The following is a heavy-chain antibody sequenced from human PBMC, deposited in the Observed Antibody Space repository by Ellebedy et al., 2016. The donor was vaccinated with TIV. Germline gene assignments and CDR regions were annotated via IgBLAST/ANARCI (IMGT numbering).Heavy chain of an antibody. Sequence: SGPTLVKPTQTLTLTCTFSGFSLSTSGVGVGWIRQPPGKALEWLALIYWDDDKRYSPSLKSRLTITKDTSKNQVVLTITNMDPVDTATYYCAHTDCSGGSCYGVNWFDPWGQGTLVTVSS. CDR2: IYWDDDK. V-gene: IGHV2-5*02. CDR1: GFSLSTSGVG. J-gene: IGHJ5*02. CDR3: AHTDCSGGSCYGVNWFDP. D-gene: IGHD2-15*01.